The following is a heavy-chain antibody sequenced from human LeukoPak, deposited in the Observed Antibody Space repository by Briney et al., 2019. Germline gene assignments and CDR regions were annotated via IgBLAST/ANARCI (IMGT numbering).Heavy chain of an antibody. CDR2: IYYSGST. Sequence: SETLSLTCTVSGGSISRSSYYWGWIRQPPGKGLEWIGNIYYSGSTYYNPSLKSRVTISVDTSKNQFSLKLSSVTAADTAVYYCARGHCSGGSCPSYNWFDPWGQGTLVTVSS. V-gene: IGHV4-39*07. CDR3: ARGHCSGGSCPSYNWFDP. CDR1: GGSISRSSYY. J-gene: IGHJ5*02. D-gene: IGHD2-15*01.